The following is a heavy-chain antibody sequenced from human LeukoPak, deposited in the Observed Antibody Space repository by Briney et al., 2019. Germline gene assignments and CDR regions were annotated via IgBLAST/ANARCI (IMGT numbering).Heavy chain of an antibody. D-gene: IGHD5-18*01. V-gene: IGHV3-30-3*01. CDR1: GFTFNNYV. Sequence: GGSLRLSCAASGFTFNNYVMNWVRQAPGKGLEWVAVISYDGSNKYYADSVKGRFTISRDNSKNTLYLQMNSLGAEDTAVYYCARVGRIHSYGYDAFDIWGQGTMVTVSS. CDR2: ISYDGSNK. J-gene: IGHJ3*02. CDR3: ARVGRIHSYGYDAFDI.